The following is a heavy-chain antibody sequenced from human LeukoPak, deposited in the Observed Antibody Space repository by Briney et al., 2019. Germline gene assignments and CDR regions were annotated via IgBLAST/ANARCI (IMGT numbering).Heavy chain of an antibody. Sequence: GGSLRLSCAASGFTFSSYGMHWVRQAPGKGLEWVAFIRYDGSNKYYADSVKGRFTISRDNSKNTLYLQMNSLRAEDTAVYYCARDLECGDCYTFDYWGQGTLVTVSS. J-gene: IGHJ4*02. CDR2: IRYDGSNK. CDR3: ARDLECGDCYTFDY. CDR1: GFTFSSYG. D-gene: IGHD2-21*02. V-gene: IGHV3-30*02.